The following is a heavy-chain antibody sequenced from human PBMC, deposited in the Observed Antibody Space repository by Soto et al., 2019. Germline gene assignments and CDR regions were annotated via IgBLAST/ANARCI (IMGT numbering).Heavy chain of an antibody. CDR1: GFTFSSYA. CDR2: ISYDGSNK. D-gene: IGHD3-16*01. CDR3: ARAARSEWFGGDYYGMDV. V-gene: IGHV3-30-3*01. Sequence: QVQLVESGGGVVQPGRSLRLSCAASGFTFSSYAMHWVRQAPGKGLEWVAVISYDGSNKYYADSVKGRFTISRDNSKNTLYLQMNSLRAEDTAVYYCARAARSEWFGGDYYGMDVWGQGTTVTVSS. J-gene: IGHJ6*02.